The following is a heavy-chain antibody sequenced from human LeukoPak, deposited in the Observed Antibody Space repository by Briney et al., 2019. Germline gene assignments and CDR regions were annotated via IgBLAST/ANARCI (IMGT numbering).Heavy chain of an antibody. V-gene: IGHV1-46*01. CDR2: INPSGGST. CDR1: GYTFTSYY. J-gene: IGHJ3*02. CDR3: ARDRSHDAFDI. Sequence: APVKVSCKASGYTFTSYYMHWVRQAPGQGLEWMGIINPSGGSTSYAQKFQGRVTMTRDMSTSTVYMELSSLRSEDTAVYYCARDRSHDAFDIWGQGTMVTVSS. D-gene: IGHD3-16*02.